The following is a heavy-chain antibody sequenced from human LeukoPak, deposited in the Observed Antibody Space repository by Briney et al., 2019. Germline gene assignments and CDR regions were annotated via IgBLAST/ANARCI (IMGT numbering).Heavy chain of an antibody. Sequence: WASVKVSCKASGGTFSSYAISWVRQAPGQGLEWMGGIIPIFGTANYAQKFQGRVTITADKSTSTAYMELSSLRSEDTAVYYCASSIAVAGTGFDYWGQGTLVTVSS. D-gene: IGHD6-19*01. J-gene: IGHJ4*02. V-gene: IGHV1-69*06. CDR1: GGTFSSYA. CDR3: ASSIAVAGTGFDY. CDR2: IIPIFGTA.